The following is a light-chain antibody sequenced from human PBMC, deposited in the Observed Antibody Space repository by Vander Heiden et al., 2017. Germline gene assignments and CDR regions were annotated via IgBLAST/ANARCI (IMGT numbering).Light chain of an antibody. J-gene: IGKJ4*01. CDR1: QGINTW. CDR3: QQAHIIPLT. CDR2: GS. V-gene: IGKV1-12*01. Sequence: DIQMTQSPSSVSASVGDRVTIACRASQGINTWLVWYQQKPWKAPKLLISGSTLQSWVPSRFTASGSGTDFTLTISSLQPEDFATYYCQQAHIIPLTFGGGTKVEI.